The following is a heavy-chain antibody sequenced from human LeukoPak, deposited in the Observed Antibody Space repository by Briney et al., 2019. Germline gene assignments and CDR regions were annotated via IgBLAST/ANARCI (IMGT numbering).Heavy chain of an antibody. J-gene: IGHJ4*02. CDR1: GFTFSSYG. D-gene: IGHD7-27*01. CDR3: ARPPGDY. V-gene: IGHV3-30*02. CDR2: IRYDGSNK. Sequence: PGGSLRLSCAASGFTFSSYGMHWVRQAPGKGLEWVAFIRYDGSNKYYADSVKGRFTISRGNAKNSLYLQMNSLRAEDTAVYYCARPPGDYWGQGTLVTVSS.